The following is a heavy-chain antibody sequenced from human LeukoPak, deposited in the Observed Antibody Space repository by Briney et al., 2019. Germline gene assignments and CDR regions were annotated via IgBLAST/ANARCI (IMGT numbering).Heavy chain of an antibody. CDR2: IKRDGSET. J-gene: IGHJ4*02. CDR1: GFTFSHHW. V-gene: IGHV3-7*02. Sequence: PGGSLRLSCAPSGFTFSHHWMSWVRQAPGKGLEWVANIKRDGSETHYVDSVKGRFTISRDNAKNSLYLQMNSLRAEDTAVYYCTTVAATHEFDYWGQGTLVTVSS. D-gene: IGHD1-1*01. CDR3: TTVAATHEFDY.